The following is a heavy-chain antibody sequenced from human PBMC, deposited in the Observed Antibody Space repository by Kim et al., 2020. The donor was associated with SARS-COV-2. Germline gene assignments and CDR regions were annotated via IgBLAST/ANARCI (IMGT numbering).Heavy chain of an antibody. CDR2: INRSGST. D-gene: IGHD1-26*01. CDR1: GGSFSGYY. Sequence: SETLSLTCAVYGGSFSGYYWSWIRQPPGKGLEWIGEINRSGSTNYNPSLKSRVTISVDTSKNQFSLRLSSVTAADTAVYYCASSVRGRRYYGMDVWGQGTTVTVSS. V-gene: IGHV4-34*01. CDR3: ASSVRGRRYYGMDV. J-gene: IGHJ6*02.